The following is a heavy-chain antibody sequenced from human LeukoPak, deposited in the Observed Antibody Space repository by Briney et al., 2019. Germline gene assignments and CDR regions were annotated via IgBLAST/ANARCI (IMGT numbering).Heavy chain of an antibody. CDR3: ATIDFEYSSPSGWYFDY. J-gene: IGHJ4*02. V-gene: IGHV1-24*01. Sequence: GASVKVSCKVSGYTLTELSMNWVRQAPGKGLEWMGGFDPEDGETIYAQKFQGRVTMTEDTSTDTAYMELSSLRSEDTAVYYCATIDFEYSSPSGWYFDYWGQGTLVTVSS. D-gene: IGHD6-6*01. CDR2: FDPEDGET. CDR1: GYTLTELS.